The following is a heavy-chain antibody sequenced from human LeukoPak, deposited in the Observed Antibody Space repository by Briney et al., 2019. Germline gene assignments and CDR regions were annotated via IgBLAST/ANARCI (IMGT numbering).Heavy chain of an antibody. D-gene: IGHD4-17*01. J-gene: IGHJ3*02. CDR1: GFIFSDYY. CDR2: VYYSGNT. V-gene: IGHV4-38-2*02. CDR3: AREYGFMTTVFHAFDI. Sequence: PGGSLRLSCAASGFIFSDYYWGWIRQPPGKGLEWIGSVYYSGNTYYNSSLKSRVTISVDTSKNQFSPKLSSVTAADTAIYYCAREYGFMTTVFHAFDIWGQGTMVTVSS.